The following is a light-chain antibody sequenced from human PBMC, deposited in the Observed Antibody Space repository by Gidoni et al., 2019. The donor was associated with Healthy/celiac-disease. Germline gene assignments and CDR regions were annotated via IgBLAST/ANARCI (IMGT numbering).Light chain of an antibody. J-gene: IGKJ3*01. CDR1: QDISNY. CDR2: DAS. V-gene: IGKV1-33*01. CDR3: QQYDNLPHLFT. Sequence: DIQMTQSPSSLSASVGDRVTITCQASQDISNYLNWYQQKPGKAPKLLIYDASNLETGVPSRFSGSGSGTDFTFTISSLQPEDIVTYYCQQYDNLPHLFTFGPGTKVDIK.